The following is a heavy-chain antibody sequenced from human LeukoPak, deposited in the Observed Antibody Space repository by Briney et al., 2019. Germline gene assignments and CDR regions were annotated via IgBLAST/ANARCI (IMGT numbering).Heavy chain of an antibody. D-gene: IGHD3-22*01. V-gene: IGHV3-23*01. Sequence: GGSLRLSCAASGFTFSSYAMSWVRQAPGKGLGWVSAISGSGGSTYYADSVKGRFTISRDNSKNTLYLQMNSLRADDTAVYYCAKLQAGYYDSSGYHFDYWGQGTLVTVSS. J-gene: IGHJ4*02. CDR1: GFTFSSYA. CDR2: ISGSGGST. CDR3: AKLQAGYYDSSGYHFDY.